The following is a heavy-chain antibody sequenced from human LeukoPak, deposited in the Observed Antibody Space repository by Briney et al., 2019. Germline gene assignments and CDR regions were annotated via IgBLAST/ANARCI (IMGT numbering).Heavy chain of an antibody. Sequence: PGGSLRLSCAASGFTVSSNYMSWVRQAPGKGLEWVSVIYSGGSTYYADSVKGRFTISRDNSKNTLYLQMNSLRAEDTAVYYCARCGYSSGWYCYYFDYWGQGTLVTVSS. CDR3: ARCGYSSGWYCYYFDY. J-gene: IGHJ4*02. D-gene: IGHD6-19*01. CDR1: GFTVSSNY. CDR2: IYSGGST. V-gene: IGHV3-53*01.